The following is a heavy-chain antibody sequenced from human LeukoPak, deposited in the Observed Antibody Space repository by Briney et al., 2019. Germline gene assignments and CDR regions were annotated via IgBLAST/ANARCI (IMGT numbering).Heavy chain of an antibody. D-gene: IGHD6-19*01. CDR1: GFTFSSYA. J-gene: IGHJ4*02. V-gene: IGHV3-23*01. CDR3: AKTEGSGTAVAGYYFDY. CDR2: ISGSGGST. Sequence: HPGGSLRLSCAASGFTFSSYAMSWVRQAPGKGLEWVSAISGSGGSTYYADSVKGRFTISRDNSKNTLYLQMNSLRAEDTAVYYCAKTEGSGTAVAGYYFDYWGQGTLVTVSS.